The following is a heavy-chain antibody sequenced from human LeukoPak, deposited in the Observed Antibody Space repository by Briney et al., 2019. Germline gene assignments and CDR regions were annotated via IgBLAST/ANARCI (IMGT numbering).Heavy chain of an antibody. CDR3: AGLPHRYFHF. CDR2: IHPGDSDT. CDR1: GYSFTNYW. V-gene: IGHV5-51*01. D-gene: IGHD5-12*01. J-gene: IGHJ4*02. Sequence: GASLQISWKGSGYSFTNYWIGWVRPLPGQGLEWMGIIHPGDSDTRYSPSFQGQVTISVDRSVTTAYLQWNSLKASDTAIYFCAGLPHRYFHFRGQGTLVTVSS.